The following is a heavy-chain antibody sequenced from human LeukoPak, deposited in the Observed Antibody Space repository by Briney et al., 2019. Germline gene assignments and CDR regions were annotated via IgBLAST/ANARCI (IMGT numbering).Heavy chain of an antibody. J-gene: IGHJ5*02. CDR3: ARDWWFDP. V-gene: IGHV3-66*01. CDR2: IYSGGST. Sequence: RGSLRLSFAASGFTVSSNYMSWVRQAPGKGLEWVSVIYSGGSTYYADSGKGRFTISRDNSKNMLYLQIKSLSAEDTAVYYCARDWWFDPWGQGTLVTVSS. CDR1: GFTVSSNY.